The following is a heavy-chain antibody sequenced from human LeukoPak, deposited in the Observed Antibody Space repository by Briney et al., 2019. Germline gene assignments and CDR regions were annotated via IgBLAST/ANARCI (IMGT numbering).Heavy chain of an antibody. D-gene: IGHD3-9*01. CDR2: LYYSGST. CDR3: ARVVTDWAIHN. CDR1: GGSINSGDYY. J-gene: IGHJ4*02. Sequence: SETLSLTCTVSGGSINSGDYYWSWIRQPPRKGLEWIGFLYYSGSTCNNPSLKSRVTISVDTSKNQFSLRLCSVTAADTAMYYCARVVTDWAIHNWGQGTLVTVSS. V-gene: IGHV4-30-4*01.